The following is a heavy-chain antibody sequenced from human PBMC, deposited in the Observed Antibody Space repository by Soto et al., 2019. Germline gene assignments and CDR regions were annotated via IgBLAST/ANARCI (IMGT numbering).Heavy chain of an antibody. CDR3: APSDGGYDAGGTGP. Sequence: SVKVSCKASGGTFSSYAISWVRQAPGQGLEWTGGIIPIFGTANYAQKFQGRVTITADESTSTAYMELSSLRSEDTAVYYCAPSDGGYDAGGTGPWGQGTLVTVSS. D-gene: IGHD5-12*01. CDR2: IIPIFGTA. V-gene: IGHV1-69*13. J-gene: IGHJ5*02. CDR1: GGTFSSYA.